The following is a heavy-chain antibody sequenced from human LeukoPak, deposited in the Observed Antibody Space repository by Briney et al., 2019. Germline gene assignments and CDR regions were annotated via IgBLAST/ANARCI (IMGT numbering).Heavy chain of an antibody. CDR3: ARDESELERLGFTPTPGNFDY. CDR1: GYTFTGYY. CDR2: INPNSGGT. Sequence: VASVKVSCKASGYTFTGYYMHWVRQAPGQGLEWMGWINPNSGGTNYAQKFQGRVTMTRDTSISTAYMELSRLRSDDTAVYYCARDESELERLGFTPTPGNFDYWGQGTLVTVSS. D-gene: IGHD1-1*01. V-gene: IGHV1-2*02. J-gene: IGHJ4*02.